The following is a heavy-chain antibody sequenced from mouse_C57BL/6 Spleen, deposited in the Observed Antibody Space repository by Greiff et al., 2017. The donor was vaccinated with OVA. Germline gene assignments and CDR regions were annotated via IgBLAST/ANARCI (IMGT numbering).Heavy chain of an antibody. Sequence: QLQQSGPELVKPGASVKISCKASGYTFTDYYMNWVKQSHGKSLEWIGDINPNNGGTSYNQQFKGKATLTVDKSSSTAYMELRSVTSEDSAVYYCERGGDLLPDYWGKGTTLTVSS. CDR1: GYTFTDYY. V-gene: IGHV1-26*01. CDR2: INPNNGGT. J-gene: IGHJ2*01. D-gene: IGHD2-1*01. CDR3: ERGGDLLPDY.